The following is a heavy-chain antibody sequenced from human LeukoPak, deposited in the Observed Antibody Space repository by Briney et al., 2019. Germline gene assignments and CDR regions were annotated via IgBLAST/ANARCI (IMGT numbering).Heavy chain of an antibody. CDR2: ISGSGSDI. CDR1: GLSFSDSY. D-gene: IGHD4/OR15-4a*01. Sequence: GGSLRLSCVVSGLSFSDSYMSWVRQAPERGLECISYISGSGSDINYADSVKGRFTISRDNAKNSVYLQMNSLRVEDTAIYYCARTARLYDYWGQGTQVTVSS. J-gene: IGHJ4*02. CDR3: ARTARLYDY. V-gene: IGHV3-11*01.